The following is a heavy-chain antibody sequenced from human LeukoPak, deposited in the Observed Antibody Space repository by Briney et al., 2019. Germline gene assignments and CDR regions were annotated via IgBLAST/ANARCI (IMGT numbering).Heavy chain of an antibody. CDR2: IHPDDSNT. Sequence: GESLKISCKGSGYSFTNYWIGWVRQMPGKGLEWMGIIHPDDSNTKYSPSFQGLVTISADKSIGTAYLQWSSLKASDTAMYYCARQSITIFGVPRGWFDPWGQGTLVTVSS. V-gene: IGHV5-51*01. D-gene: IGHD3-3*01. CDR3: ARQSITIFGVPRGWFDP. J-gene: IGHJ5*02. CDR1: GYSFTNYW.